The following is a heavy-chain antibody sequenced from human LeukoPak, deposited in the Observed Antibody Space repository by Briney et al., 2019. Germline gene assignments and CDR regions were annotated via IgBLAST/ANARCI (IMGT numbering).Heavy chain of an antibody. J-gene: IGHJ6*04. D-gene: IGHD3-22*01. CDR2: ISPAGGTT. Sequence: GGSLRLSCAASDFAFSSEAMGWVRQLPGGGLEWVSTISPAGGTTYYAESMKGRFTISRDNSKSTLFLQMNSLRAEDTALYYCAREIGYYFDSDDSRLRGRLDVWGKGTTVTVSS. V-gene: IGHV3-23*01. CDR3: AREIGYYFDSDDSRLRGRLDV. CDR1: DFAFSSEA.